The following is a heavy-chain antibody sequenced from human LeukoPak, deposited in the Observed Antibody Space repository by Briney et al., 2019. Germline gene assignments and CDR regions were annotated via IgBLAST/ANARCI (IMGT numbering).Heavy chain of an antibody. CDR3: ARGRTVTTFDY. V-gene: IGHV4-34*01. D-gene: IGHD4-17*01. J-gene: IGHJ4*02. CDR1: GGSFSGYY. Sequence: SETLSLTCAVYGGSFSGYYWSWIRQPPGKGLEWIGEINHSGGTNYNPSLKSRVTISVDTSKNQFSLKLSSVTAADTAVYYCARGRTVTTFDYWGQGTLVTVSS. CDR2: INHSGGT.